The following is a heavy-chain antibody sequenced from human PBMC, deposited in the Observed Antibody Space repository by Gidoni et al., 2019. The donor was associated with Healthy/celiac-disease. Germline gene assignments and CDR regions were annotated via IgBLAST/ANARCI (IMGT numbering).Heavy chain of an antibody. CDR2: ISSSSSYI. V-gene: IGHV3-21*01. J-gene: IGHJ4*02. D-gene: IGHD1-26*01. CDR3: ARDRRSGSYWAGLGY. CDR1: GFTFSSYS. Sequence: EVQLVESGGGLVKPGGSLRLSCAASGFTFSSYSMNWVRQAPGKGLEWVSSISSSSSYIYYADSVKGRFTISRDNAKNSLYLQMNSLRAEDTAVYYCARDRRSGSYWAGLGYWGQGTLVTVSS.